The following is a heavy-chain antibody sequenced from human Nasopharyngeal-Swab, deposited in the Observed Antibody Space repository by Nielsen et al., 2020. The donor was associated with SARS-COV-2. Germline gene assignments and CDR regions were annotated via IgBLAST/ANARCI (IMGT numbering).Heavy chain of an antibody. CDR1: GFTFSSYG. Sequence: GGSLRLSCAASGFTFSSYGMHWVRQAPGKGLAWVAVISYDGSNKYYADSVKGRFTISRDNSKNTLYLQMNSLRAEDTAVYYCAREYCSSTSCYFWGPDYYYGMDVWGQGTTVTVSS. J-gene: IGHJ6*02. D-gene: IGHD2-2*01. CDR3: AREYCSSTSCYFWGPDYYYGMDV. CDR2: ISYDGSNK. V-gene: IGHV3-30*03.